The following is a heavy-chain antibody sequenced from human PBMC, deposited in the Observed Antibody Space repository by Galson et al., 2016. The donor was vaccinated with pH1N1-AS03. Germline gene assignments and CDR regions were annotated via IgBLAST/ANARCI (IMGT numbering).Heavy chain of an antibody. CDR1: GFTFSSYA. CDR3: AKLSLGYCAY. J-gene: IGHJ4*02. CDR2: IAGGGVTT. V-gene: IGHV3-23*01. D-gene: IGHD2-15*01. Sequence: SLRLSCAASGFTFSSYAMSWVRQAPGKGLEWVSAIAGGGVTTYYADSVKGRFTISRDHSKNTLYLRINSLRAEDTAIYYCAKLSLGYCAYWGQGTLVTVSS.